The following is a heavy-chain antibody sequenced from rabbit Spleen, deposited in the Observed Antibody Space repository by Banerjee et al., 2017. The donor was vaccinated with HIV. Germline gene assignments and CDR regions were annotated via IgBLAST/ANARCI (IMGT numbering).Heavy chain of an antibody. Sequence: QSLEESGGGLVQPEGSLTLTCTASGFSFSSGYYMCWVRQAPGKGLESIACIYAGSSGNTGYASWAKGRFTISKTSSTTVTLQMTSLTVADTATYFCARYYSDWGEDLWGPGTLVTVS. CDR2: IYAGSSGNT. D-gene: IGHD4-1*01. J-gene: IGHJ6*01. CDR3: ARYYSDWGEDL. CDR1: GFSFSSGYY. V-gene: IGHV1S40*01.